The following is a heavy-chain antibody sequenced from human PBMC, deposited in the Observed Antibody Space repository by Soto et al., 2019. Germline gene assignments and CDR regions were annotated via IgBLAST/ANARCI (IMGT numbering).Heavy chain of an antibody. D-gene: IGHD6-13*01. V-gene: IGHV2-5*02. CDR2: IYWDDDK. CDR3: ARRRRAAGGYYFDY. J-gene: IGHJ4*02. CDR1: GFSRSTSGVG. Sequence: QITLKESGPTLVKPTQTLTLTCSCSGFSRSTSGVGLGWIRQPPGKALEWLALIYWDDDKRYSPSLERRLSITRDPSKYQVVLTMTNMNPVDTATYYCARRRRAAGGYYFDYWGQGALITVSS.